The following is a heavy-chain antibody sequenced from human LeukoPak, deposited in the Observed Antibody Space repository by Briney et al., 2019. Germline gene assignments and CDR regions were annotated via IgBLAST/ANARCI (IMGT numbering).Heavy chain of an antibody. CDR1: GGSISSSSYY. D-gene: IGHD6-19*01. J-gene: IGHJ4*02. CDR2: IYYSGST. V-gene: IGHV4-39*01. CDR3: ARGRWESIAVADYFDY. Sequence: PSETLSLTCTVSGGSISSSSYYWGWIRQPPGKGLEWIGSIYYSGSTYYNPSLKSRVTISVDTSKNQFSLKLSSVTAADTAVYYCARGRWESIAVADYFDYWGQGTLVTVSS.